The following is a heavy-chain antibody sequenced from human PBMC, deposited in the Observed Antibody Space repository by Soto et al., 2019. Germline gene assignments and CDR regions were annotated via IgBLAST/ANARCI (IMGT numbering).Heavy chain of an antibody. D-gene: IGHD2-2*01. CDR2: ISGSGGST. V-gene: IGHV3-23*01. CDR3: AKSIVVVPAAMSYYMDV. CDR1: GFTFSSYA. Sequence: QPGGSLRLSCAASGFTFSSYAMSWVRQAPGKGLEWVSAISGSGGSTYYADSVKGRFTISRDNSKNTLYLQMNSLRAEDTAEYYCAKSIVVVPAAMSYYMDVWGKGTTVTVSS. J-gene: IGHJ6*03.